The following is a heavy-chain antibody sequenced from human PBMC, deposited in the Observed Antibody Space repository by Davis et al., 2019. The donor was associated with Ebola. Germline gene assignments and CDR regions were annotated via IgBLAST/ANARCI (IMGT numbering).Heavy chain of an antibody. V-gene: IGHV4-39*01. CDR2: LYHSGIP. D-gene: IGHD6-13*01. J-gene: IGHJ4*02. CDR3: ARRRAGSSDVEY. Sequence: MPSETLSLTCTVSGGSISSSAYRWVWIRPPPGEGLACIGHLYHSGIPHYSPSLKSRVTISIDTSKNQFSLHLSSVTAADTAVYYCARRRAGSSDVEYWGQGTRVTVSS. CDR1: GGSISSSAYR.